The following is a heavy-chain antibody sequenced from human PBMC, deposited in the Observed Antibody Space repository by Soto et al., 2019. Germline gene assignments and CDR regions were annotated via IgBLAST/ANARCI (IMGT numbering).Heavy chain of an antibody. CDR3: GTYCISPSCYFSGMNV. V-gene: IGHV3-23*01. D-gene: IGHD2-2*01. J-gene: IGHJ6*02. CDR2: ISGAGGTT. CDR1: GFTFSTYA. Sequence: PGGSLRLSCAASGFTFSTYAMTWVRQAPGKGLEWVAAISGAGGTTYYADSVKGRFTTSRDNSKNTLYLQMNSLRAEDTGVYYCGTYCISPSCYFSGMNVWGQGTTVTVSS.